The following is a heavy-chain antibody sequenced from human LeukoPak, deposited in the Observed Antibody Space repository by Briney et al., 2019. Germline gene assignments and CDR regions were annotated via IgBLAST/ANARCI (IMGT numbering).Heavy chain of an antibody. CDR3: ARVLFTEEDAFDI. V-gene: IGHV4-4*07. CDR1: GDSISYHY. J-gene: IGHJ3*02. Sequence: PSETLSLTCTVSGDSISYHYWSWIRQPAGKGLEWIGRTYSSASANYNPSLKSRVTMSLDTSKNQFSLNLTSVTAADTAVYYCARVLFTEEDAFDIWGQGTMVTVSS. CDR2: TYSSASA.